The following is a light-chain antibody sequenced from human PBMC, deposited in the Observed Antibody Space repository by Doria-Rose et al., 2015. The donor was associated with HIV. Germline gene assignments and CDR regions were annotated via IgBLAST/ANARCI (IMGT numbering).Light chain of an antibody. Sequence: TQPPGTLSLSPGERATLSCRASQSFSSTYLAWYQQKPGQAPSLPIYDGSTRATGIPDRFSASESGTDFTLTVNRLEPEDFALYYCHQYGTSWTFGQGTKVEI. CDR3: HQYGTSWT. CDR2: DGS. J-gene: IGKJ1*01. V-gene: IGKV3-20*01. CDR1: QSFSSTY.